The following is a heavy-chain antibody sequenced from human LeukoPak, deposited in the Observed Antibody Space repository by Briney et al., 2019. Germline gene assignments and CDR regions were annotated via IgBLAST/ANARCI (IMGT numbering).Heavy chain of an antibody. CDR2: IWYDGSNK. V-gene: IGHV3-33*06. D-gene: IGHD3-22*01. Sequence: PGRSLRLSCAASGFTFSSYGMHWVRQAPGKGLEWVAVIWYDGSNKYCADSVKGRFTFSRDNSKNTLYLQMNSLRAEDTAVYYCAKDFSYYDSSGSGPDYWGQGTLVTVSS. CDR1: GFTFSSYG. J-gene: IGHJ4*02. CDR3: AKDFSYYDSSGSGPDY.